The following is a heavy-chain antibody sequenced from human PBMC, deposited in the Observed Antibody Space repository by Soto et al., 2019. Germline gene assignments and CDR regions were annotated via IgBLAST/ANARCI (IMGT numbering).Heavy chain of an antibody. J-gene: IGHJ4*02. CDR2: IYYSGST. CDR1: GGSISSYY. D-gene: IGHD3-3*01. V-gene: IGHV4-59*01. CDR3: ARSRREDTIFGVVIMYYDY. Sequence: PSETLSLTCTVSGGSISSYYWSWIRQPPGKGLEWIGYIYYSGSTNYNPSLKSRVTISVDTSKNQFSLKLSSVTAADTAVYYCARSRREDTIFGVVIMYYDYRGQGTLVTVSS.